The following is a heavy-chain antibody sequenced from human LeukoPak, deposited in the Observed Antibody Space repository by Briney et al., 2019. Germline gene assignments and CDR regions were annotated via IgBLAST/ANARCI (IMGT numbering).Heavy chain of an antibody. V-gene: IGHV4-31*03. J-gene: IGHJ6*02. CDR2: IYYTGNT. D-gene: IGHD6-6*01. CDR3: ARGHSTSSPYFCNGMDV. Sequence: SETLSLTCTVARGSISSGAYWWTWLRQDPVKGLEWIGDIYYTGNTYYNPSLRSRVHISVDTSKNQFSLNLSSVTAADTAVYFCARGHSTSSPYFCNGMDVWGQGTTVTVSS. CDR1: RGSISSGAYW.